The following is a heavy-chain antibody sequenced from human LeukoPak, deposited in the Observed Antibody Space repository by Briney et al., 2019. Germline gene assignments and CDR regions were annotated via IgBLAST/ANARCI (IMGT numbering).Heavy chain of an antibody. CDR2: ISRDGNII. CDR3: ARYVLLMDY. D-gene: IGHD3-16*01. V-gene: IGHV3-11*01. CDR1: GFSFSDHH. J-gene: IGHJ4*02. Sequence: GGSLRLSCAASGFSFSDHHMNWVRQVPGKGLEWLAYISRDGNIIVYADSVKGRFIISRDNAKQSVYLEMKSLRPEDTAVYYCARYVLLMDYWGQGTLVTVSS.